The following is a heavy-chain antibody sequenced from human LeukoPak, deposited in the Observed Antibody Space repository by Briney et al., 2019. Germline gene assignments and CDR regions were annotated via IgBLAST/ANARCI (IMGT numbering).Heavy chain of an antibody. Sequence: GGSLRLSCAASGFTFDDYTMHWVRQPPGKGLEWVSGIIWNSDNIGYADSVKGRFTISRDNAKNSLYLQMNSLRAEDTALYYCARDTQLAAAAGYYYYGMDVWGRGTTVTVSS. CDR2: IIWNSDNI. J-gene: IGHJ6*02. V-gene: IGHV3-9*01. CDR1: GFTFDDYT. CDR3: ARDTQLAAAAGYYYYGMDV. D-gene: IGHD6-13*01.